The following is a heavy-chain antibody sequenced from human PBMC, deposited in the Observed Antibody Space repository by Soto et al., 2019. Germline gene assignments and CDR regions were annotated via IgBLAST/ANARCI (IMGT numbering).Heavy chain of an antibody. Sequence: SVKVSCKASGGTFSSYTISWVRQAPGQGLEWMGRIIPILGIANYAQKFQGRVTITADKSTSTAYMELSSLRSEDTAVYYCARYGDYVVAFDIWGQGTMVTVSS. D-gene: IGHD4-17*01. CDR1: GGTFSSYT. CDR3: ARYGDYVVAFDI. J-gene: IGHJ3*02. V-gene: IGHV1-69*02. CDR2: IIPILGIA.